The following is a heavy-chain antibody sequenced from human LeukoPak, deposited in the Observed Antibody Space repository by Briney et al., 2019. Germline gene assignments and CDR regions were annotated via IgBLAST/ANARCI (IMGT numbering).Heavy chain of an antibody. CDR2: IRSKIYGGTP. V-gene: IGHV3-49*04. CDR1: GFTFGDYA. Sequence: GGSLRLSCTASGFTFGDYAMTWVRQAPGKGLEWVGFIRSKIYGGTPEYAASVKGRFTISRDDSKGIAYLQMDSLKTEDTAVYYCTRDQTPYYWGQGTLVTVSS. CDR3: TRDQTPYY. J-gene: IGHJ4*02.